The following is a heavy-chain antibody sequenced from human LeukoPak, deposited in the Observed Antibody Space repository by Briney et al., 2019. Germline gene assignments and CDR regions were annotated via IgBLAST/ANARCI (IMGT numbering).Heavy chain of an antibody. CDR2: ISYDGSNK. CDR3: AKDLRYRGAAAD. V-gene: IGHV3-30*18. D-gene: IGHD6-13*01. J-gene: IGHJ4*02. Sequence: PGRSLRLSCAASGFTFSSYGMHWVRQAPGKGLEWVAVISYDGSNKYYADSVKGRFNISRDISKNTLYLQMNSLRAGDTAVYYCAKDLRYRGAAADWGQGTLVTVSS. CDR1: GFTFSSYG.